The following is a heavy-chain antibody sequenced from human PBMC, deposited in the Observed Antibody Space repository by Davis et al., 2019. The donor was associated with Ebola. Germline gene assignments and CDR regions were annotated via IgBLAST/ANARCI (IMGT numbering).Heavy chain of an antibody. D-gene: IGHD4-17*01. J-gene: IGHJ6*04. CDR1: GGSFSGYY. CDR3: ARGWPSTVTTDYYAMDV. CDR2: INHSGST. Sequence: MPSETLSLTCAVYGGSFSGYYWSWIRQPPGKGLEWIGEINHSGSTNYNPSLKSRVTISVDTSKNQFSLKLSSVTAADTAVYYCARGWPSTVTTDYYAMDVWGKGTTVTVSS. V-gene: IGHV4-34*01.